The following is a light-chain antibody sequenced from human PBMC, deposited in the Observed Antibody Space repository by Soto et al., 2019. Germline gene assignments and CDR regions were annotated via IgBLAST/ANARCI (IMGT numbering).Light chain of an antibody. CDR1: QSVSSY. CDR2: DAS. J-gene: IGKJ4*01. Sequence: EIVLTQSPATLSLSPGERATLSCRASQSVSSYLAWYQQKPGQAPRLLIYDASNRATGIPARFSGSGSGTYFTLTINSLESEDLAVYYCQQRRNLPRALTSGGGTKVEIK. V-gene: IGKV3-11*01. CDR3: QQRRNLPRALT.